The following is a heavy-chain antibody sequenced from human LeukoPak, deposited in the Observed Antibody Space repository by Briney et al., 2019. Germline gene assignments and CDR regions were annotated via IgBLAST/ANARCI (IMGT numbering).Heavy chain of an antibody. CDR1: GGSFSGYY. CDR2: INHSGST. V-gene: IGHV4-34*01. CDR3: ARPRYSSAPFGY. D-gene: IGHD6-19*01. J-gene: IGHJ4*02. Sequence: SETLSLTCAVYGGSFSGYYWSWIRQPPGKGLEWIGEINHSGSTNYNPSLKSQVTISVDTSKNQFSLKLSSVTAADTAVYYCARPRYSSAPFGYWGQGTLVTVSS.